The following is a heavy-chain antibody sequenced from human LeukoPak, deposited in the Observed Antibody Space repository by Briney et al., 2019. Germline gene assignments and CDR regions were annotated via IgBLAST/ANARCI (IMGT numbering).Heavy chain of an antibody. D-gene: IGHD2-15*01. CDR3: ARGLLDFYYYYYMDV. V-gene: IGHV4-38-2*02. CDR2: IYHSGST. CDR1: GYSISSGYY. Sequence: SETLSLTCTVSGYSISSGYYWGWIRQPPGKGLEWIGSIYHSGSTYYSPSLKSRVTISVDTSKNQFSLKLSSVTAADTAVYYCARGLLDFYYYYYMDVWGKGTTVTVSS. J-gene: IGHJ6*03.